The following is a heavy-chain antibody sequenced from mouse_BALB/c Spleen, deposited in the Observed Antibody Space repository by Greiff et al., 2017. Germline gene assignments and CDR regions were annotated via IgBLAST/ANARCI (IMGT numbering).Heavy chain of an antibody. Sequence: EVKLMESGGGLVKPGGSLKLSCAASGFTFSDYYMYWVRQTPEKRLEWVATISDGGSYTYYPDSVKGRFTISRDNAKNNLYLQMSSLKSEDTAMYYCARDYYGSSYAMDYWGQGTTLTVSS. J-gene: IGHJ2*01. CDR1: GFTFSDYY. D-gene: IGHD1-1*01. CDR2: ISDGGSYT. CDR3: ARDYYGSSYAMDY. V-gene: IGHV5-4*02.